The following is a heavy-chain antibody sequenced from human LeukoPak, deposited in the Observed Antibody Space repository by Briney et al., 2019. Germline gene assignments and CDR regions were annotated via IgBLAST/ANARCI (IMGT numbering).Heavy chain of an antibody. CDR2: LYYSGST. CDR3: ARGGDYYRSGTYYAFNP. Sequence: SETLSLTCSVSGGSISSYYWSWIRQPPGKGLEWIGYLYYSGSTKYNPSLKSRVTISVDTSKNQFSLRLSSVSAADTAVYYCARGGDYYRSGTYYAFNPWGQGTLVTVSS. CDR1: GGSISSYY. D-gene: IGHD3-10*01. V-gene: IGHV4-59*01. J-gene: IGHJ5*02.